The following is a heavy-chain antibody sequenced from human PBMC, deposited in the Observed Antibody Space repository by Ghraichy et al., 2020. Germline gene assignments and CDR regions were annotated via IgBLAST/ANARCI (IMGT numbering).Heavy chain of an antibody. D-gene: IGHD3-22*01. Sequence: GGSLILSCAASGFTFDEHGMSWVRQVPGKGLEWVAGINCNGGSLGYAGSVKGRFTISRDNAKNSVYLHMNSLSVEDTALYYCARDSGYYYDTSGYYYGVSHYFDDWGQENLVTVSS. V-gene: IGHV3-20*04. CDR1: GFTFDEHG. CDR3: ARDSGYYYDTSGYYYGVSHYFDD. CDR2: INCNGGSL. J-gene: IGHJ4*02.